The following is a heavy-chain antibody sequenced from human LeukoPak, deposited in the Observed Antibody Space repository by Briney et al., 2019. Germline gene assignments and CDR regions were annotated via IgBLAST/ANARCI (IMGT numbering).Heavy chain of an antibody. V-gene: IGHV3-23*01. CDR1: GFTFSSYA. CDR2: ISGSGGST. CDR3: AKVPVFSLTISEVVTGDAFDI. J-gene: IGHJ3*02. Sequence: GGSLRLSCAASGFTFSSYAMSWVRQAPGKGLEWVSAISGSGGSTYYADSVKGRFTISRDNSKNTLYLQMNSLRAEDTAVYYCAKVPVFSLTISEVVTGDAFDIWGQGTIVTVSS. D-gene: IGHD3-3*01.